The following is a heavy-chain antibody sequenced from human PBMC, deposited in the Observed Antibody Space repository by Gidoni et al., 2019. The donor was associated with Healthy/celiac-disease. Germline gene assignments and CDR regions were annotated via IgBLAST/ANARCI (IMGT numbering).Heavy chain of an antibody. CDR1: GFTFSIYG. V-gene: IGHV3-33*01. CDR2: IGYDGSNT. Sequence: QEQLVESGGGVVQPGRSLRLSRAASGFTFSIYGMSWVRQAPGKGLERVAVIGYDGSNTYYADSVKGRFTISRDNSKNTLYLQMNSLRAEDTAVYYCARGGKAADSGYYYYYYMDVWGKGTTVTVSS. J-gene: IGHJ6*03. D-gene: IGHD6-13*01. CDR3: ARGGKAADSGYYYYYYMDV.